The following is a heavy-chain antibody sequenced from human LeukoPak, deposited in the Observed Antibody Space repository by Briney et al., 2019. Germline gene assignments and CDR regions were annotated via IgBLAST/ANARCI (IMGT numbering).Heavy chain of an antibody. Sequence: GGSLRLSCAASGFTFSSYAMHWVRQAPGKGLEWVAVISYDGSNKYYADSVKGRFSISRDNSKNTLYLQMNSLRAEDTAVYYCARVGYDFWSGYYWLLDYWGQGTLVTVSS. CDR2: ISYDGSNK. CDR3: ARVGYDFWSGYYWLLDY. CDR1: GFTFSSYA. D-gene: IGHD3-3*01. V-gene: IGHV3-30-3*01. J-gene: IGHJ4*02.